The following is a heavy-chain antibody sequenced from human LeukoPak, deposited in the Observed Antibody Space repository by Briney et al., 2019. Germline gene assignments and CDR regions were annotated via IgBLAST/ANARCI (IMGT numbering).Heavy chain of an antibody. CDR3: ARGGNYDFWSGYYYYGMDV. D-gene: IGHD3-3*01. V-gene: IGHV1-69*13. Sequence: ASVKVSCKASGGTFSSYAISWVRQAPGQGLEWMGGIIPIFGTANYAQKFQGRVTITADESTSTAYMELRSLRSEDTAVYYCARGGNYDFWSGYYYYGMDVWGQGTTVTVSS. CDR2: IIPIFGTA. CDR1: GGTFSSYA. J-gene: IGHJ6*02.